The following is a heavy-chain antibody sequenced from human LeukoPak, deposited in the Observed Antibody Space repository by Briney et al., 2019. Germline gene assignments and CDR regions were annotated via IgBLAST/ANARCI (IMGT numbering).Heavy chain of an antibody. CDR3: ARENYGDYLFSNWFDP. Sequence: GGSLRLSCAASGFTFSSYWMSWVRQAPGKGLEWVANIKQDGSEKYYVDSVKGRFTISRDNAKNSLYLQMNSLRAEDTAVYYCARENYGDYLFSNWFDPWGQGTLVTDSS. CDR2: IKQDGSEK. D-gene: IGHD4-17*01. V-gene: IGHV3-7*01. J-gene: IGHJ5*02. CDR1: GFTFSSYW.